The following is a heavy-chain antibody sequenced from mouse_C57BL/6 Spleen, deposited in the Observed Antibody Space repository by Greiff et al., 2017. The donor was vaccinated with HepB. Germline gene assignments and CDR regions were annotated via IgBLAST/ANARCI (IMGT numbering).Heavy chain of an antibody. Sequence: EVQLVESGGGLVKPGGSLKLSCAASGFTFSDYGMHWVRQAPEKGLEWVAYISSGSSTIYYADTVKGRFTIARDNAKNTLFLQMTSLMSEDTAMYYCARPGRVAWFAYWGHGTLVTVST. CDR2: ISSGSSTI. CDR1: GFTFSDYG. CDR3: ARPGRVAWFAY. V-gene: IGHV5-17*01. J-gene: IGHJ3*01.